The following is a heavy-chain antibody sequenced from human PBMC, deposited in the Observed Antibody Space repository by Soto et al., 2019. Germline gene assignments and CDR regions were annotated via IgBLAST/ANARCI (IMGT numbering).Heavy chain of an antibody. V-gene: IGHV4-31*03. CDR1: GCSIGSGGYY. CDR2: IYYNGDT. Sequence: SETLSLTCTFSGCSIGSGGYYWSWIRQHPGKGLEWIGHIYYNGDTHYNPSLKSRLSISLDTSKNHFSLNLSSVTAADSAVYFCRVVTLLRSFDIWGPGTMVTVSS. J-gene: IGHJ3*02. CDR3: RVVTLLRSFDI. D-gene: IGHD3-22*01.